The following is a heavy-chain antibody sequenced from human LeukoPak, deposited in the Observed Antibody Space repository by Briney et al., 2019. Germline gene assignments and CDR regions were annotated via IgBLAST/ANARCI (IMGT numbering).Heavy chain of an antibody. CDR1: GGTFSSYA. CDR3: ARTTYYYDSSGYWPIDY. D-gene: IGHD3-22*01. Sequence: ASVKVSCKASGGTFSSYAISWVRQAPGQGLEWMGWISAYNGNTNYAQKLQGRVTMTTDTSTSTAYMELRSLRSDDTAVYYCARTTYYYDSSGYWPIDYWGQGTLVTVSS. J-gene: IGHJ4*02. CDR2: ISAYNGNT. V-gene: IGHV1-18*01.